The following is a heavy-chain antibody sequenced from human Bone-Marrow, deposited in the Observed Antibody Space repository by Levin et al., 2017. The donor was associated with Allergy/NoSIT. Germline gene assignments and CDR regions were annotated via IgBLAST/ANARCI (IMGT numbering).Heavy chain of an antibody. J-gene: IGHJ4*02. D-gene: IGHD3-3*01. Sequence: PGESLKISCAASGFIVSSNYVSWVRQAPGKGLEWVSVSYGAGSTHYADSVKGRFTISRDSSNNTLYLQMNSLRAEDTAVYYCASLGVVISGGSDGFFDFWGQGTLVTVSS. V-gene: IGHV3-53*01. CDR3: ASLGVVISGGSDGFFDF. CDR2: SYGAGST. CDR1: GFIVSSNY.